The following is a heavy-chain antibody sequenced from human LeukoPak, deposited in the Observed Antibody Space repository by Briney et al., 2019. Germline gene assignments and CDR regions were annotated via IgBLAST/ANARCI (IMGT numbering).Heavy chain of an antibody. CDR1: GYTFTSYD. CDR2: INTNTGNP. CDR3: ARVSWGNWFDP. J-gene: IGHJ5*02. D-gene: IGHD1-26*01. V-gene: IGHV7-4-1*02. Sequence: ASVKVSCKASGYTFTSYDINWVRQAPGQGLEWMGWINTNTGNPTYAQGFTGRFVFSLDTSVSTAYLQISSLKAEDTAVYYCARVSWGNWFDPWGQGTLVTVSS.